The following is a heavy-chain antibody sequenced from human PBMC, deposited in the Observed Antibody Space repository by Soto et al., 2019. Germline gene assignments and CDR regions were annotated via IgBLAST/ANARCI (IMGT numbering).Heavy chain of an antibody. CDR1: GFSFSNYN. D-gene: IGHD1-26*01. CDR2: VSSTSSTI. J-gene: IGHJ4*02. CDR3: ARGLGARVFDY. V-gene: IGHV3-48*02. Sequence: GGSLRLSCAASGFSFSNYNMNWVRQAPGKGLEWVSYVSSTSSTIYYADSVKGRFTISRDNAKNSLYLQMNSLRDDDTAVYFCARGLGARVFDYWGQGTLVTVSS.